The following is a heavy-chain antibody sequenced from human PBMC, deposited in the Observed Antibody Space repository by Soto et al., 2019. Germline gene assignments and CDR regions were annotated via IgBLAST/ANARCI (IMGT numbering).Heavy chain of an antibody. D-gene: IGHD3-10*01. V-gene: IGHV3-23*01. CDR3: AKGGGFGTGAYYNVAY. CDR1: GFSFSSYA. J-gene: IGHJ4*02. CDR2: TTDDGGRT. Sequence: EVQLLESGGGLVEPGGSLRLSCTASGFSFSSYAMTWVRQAPGKGLEWVSSTTDDGGRTFYADSVKGRFTISRDNSNNGVELQMNSRRAEDTALYYGAKGGGFGTGAYYNVAYWGQGTLVTVSS.